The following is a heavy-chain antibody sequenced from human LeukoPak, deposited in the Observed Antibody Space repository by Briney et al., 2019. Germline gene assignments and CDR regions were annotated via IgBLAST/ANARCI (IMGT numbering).Heavy chain of an antibody. J-gene: IGHJ6*03. Sequence: ASVKVSCKSSGYTFTSYDINWVRQATGQGLEWMGWMYPNSGNTGYAQKFQGRVTMTRNTSISTAYMELSSLRSEDTAVYYCARGGQGQYYYDSSGYYDYYYYYYMDVWGKGTTVTVSS. CDR2: MYPNSGNT. V-gene: IGHV1-8*01. CDR1: GYTFTSYD. CDR3: ARGGQGQYYYDSSGYYDYYYYYYMDV. D-gene: IGHD3-22*01.